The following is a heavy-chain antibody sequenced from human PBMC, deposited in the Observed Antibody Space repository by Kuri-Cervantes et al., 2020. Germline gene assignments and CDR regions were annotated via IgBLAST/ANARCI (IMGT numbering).Heavy chain of an antibody. CDR3: ARVGAYYYYYMDV. D-gene: IGHD3-16*01. J-gene: IGHJ6*03. V-gene: IGHV3-64*02. CDR2: ISSNGGST. Sequence: GESLKISCAASGFTFSSYSMNWVRQAPGKGLEYVSAISSNGGSTYYADSVKGRFTISRDNSKNTLYLQMGSLRAEDMAVYYCARVGAYYYYYMDVWGKGTTVTVSS. CDR1: GFTFSSYS.